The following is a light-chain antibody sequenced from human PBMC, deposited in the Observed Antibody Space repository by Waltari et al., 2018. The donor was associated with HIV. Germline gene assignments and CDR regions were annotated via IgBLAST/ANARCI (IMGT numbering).Light chain of an antibody. CDR3: QTWDTGIQV. CDR2: VGTNGSH. V-gene: IGLV4-69*01. J-gene: IGLJ3*02. CDR1: SGHNNYA. Sequence: QVVLTQSPSASASLGASGKLTCTLSSGHNNYAIAWHQQQPEKGPRYLMRVGTNGSHIKGDGIPDRFSSSSSGTERCLIISSRQSEDEADYYCQTWDTGIQVFGGGTKLTVL.